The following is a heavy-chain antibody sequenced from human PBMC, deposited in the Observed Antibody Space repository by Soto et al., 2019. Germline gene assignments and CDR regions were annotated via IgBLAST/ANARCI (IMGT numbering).Heavy chain of an antibody. V-gene: IGHV3-9*01. CDR1: GVTFDDYA. Sequence: GGSLRLSCAACGVTFDDYAMHWVRQVPGKGLEWVSGINWNSGSIGYGDSVKGRFAISRDNAKNSLHLQMNSLSAEDTAFYYCVKDESINWYSGHFRHWGQGTLVTVSS. J-gene: IGHJ1*01. D-gene: IGHD6-13*01. CDR3: VKDESINWYSGHFRH. CDR2: INWNSGSI.